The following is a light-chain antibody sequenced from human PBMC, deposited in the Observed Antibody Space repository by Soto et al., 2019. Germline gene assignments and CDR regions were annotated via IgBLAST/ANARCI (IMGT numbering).Light chain of an antibody. V-gene: IGLV2-14*01. Sequence: QSALTQPASVSGSPGQSITVSCTGTSSDVGGYNYVSWYQQHPGKAPKLLIYEVNIRPSGVSNRFSGSKSGNTASLTISGLQAEDEADYYCSSYTSSSTLVFGTGTKGTV. CDR1: SSDVGGYNY. CDR3: SSYTSSSTLV. J-gene: IGLJ1*01. CDR2: EVN.